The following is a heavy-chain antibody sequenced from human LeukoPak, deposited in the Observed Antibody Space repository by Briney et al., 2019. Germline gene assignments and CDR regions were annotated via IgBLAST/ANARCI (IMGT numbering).Heavy chain of an antibody. J-gene: IGHJ4*02. CDR3: ARDRGYYYDSSGYYYV. D-gene: IGHD3-22*01. CDR1: GYTFTSCD. Sequence: ASVKVSCKASGYTFTSCDINWVRQATGQGLEWMGWMNPNSGNTGYAQKFQGRVTMTRNTSISTAYMELSSLRSEDTAVYYCARDRGYYYDSSGYYYVWGQGTLVTVSP. V-gene: IGHV1-8*01. CDR2: MNPNSGNT.